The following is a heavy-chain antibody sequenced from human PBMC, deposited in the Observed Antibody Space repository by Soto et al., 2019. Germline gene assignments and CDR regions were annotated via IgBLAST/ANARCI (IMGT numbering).Heavy chain of an antibody. V-gene: IGHV3-23*01. CDR3: AKSGYSYGRFDY. CDR2: ISGSGGST. J-gene: IGHJ4*02. Sequence: SLRLSFAASGFTFSSYWMNWVRQAPGKGLEWVSAISGSGGSTYYADSVKGRFTISRDNSKNTLYLQMNSLRAEDTAVYYCAKSGYSYGRFDYWGQGTLVTVSS. D-gene: IGHD5-18*01. CDR1: GFTFSSYW.